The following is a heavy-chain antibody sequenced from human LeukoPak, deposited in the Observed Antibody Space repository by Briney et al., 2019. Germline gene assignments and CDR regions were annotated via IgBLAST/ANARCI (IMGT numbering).Heavy chain of an antibody. CDR2: FYHSGIT. D-gene: IGHD6-13*01. CDR3: ARDGAAAGP. Sequence: SETLSLTCTVSGDSISSYYWSWIRQPPGKGLEWIGYFYHSGITNYNPSVKSRVTISIDTSKNQFSLKLSSVTAADTAVYYCARDGAAAGPWGQGSLVTVSS. CDR1: GDSISSYY. J-gene: IGHJ5*02. V-gene: IGHV4-59*01.